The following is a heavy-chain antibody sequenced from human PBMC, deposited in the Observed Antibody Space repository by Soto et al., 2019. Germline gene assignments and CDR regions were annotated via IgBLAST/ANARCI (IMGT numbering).Heavy chain of an antibody. CDR2: IYYSGST. CDR3: AKHEYGGYDSNWYSDL. CDR1: GGSISSSSYY. Sequence: SETLSLTCTVSGGSISSSSYYWGWIRQPPGKGLEWIGSIYYSGSTYYNPSLKSRVTISVDTSKNQFSLKLSSVTAADTAVYNCAKHEYGGYDSNWYSDLGGRGTLVPVSS. V-gene: IGHV4-39*01. J-gene: IGHJ2*01. D-gene: IGHD5-12*01.